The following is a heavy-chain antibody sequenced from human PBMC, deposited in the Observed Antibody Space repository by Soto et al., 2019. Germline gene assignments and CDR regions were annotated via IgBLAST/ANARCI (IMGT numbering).Heavy chain of an antibody. CDR2: IYWDDDK. J-gene: IGHJ4*02. Sequence: QITLRESGPPRVKPTQTLTLTCTFSGFSLSARPVAVGWIRQPPGKALERLALIYWDDDKRYSPSLMSRLTNTKDTSKNQVVLTMTNMDPLDTAIYYCVHRAGIDGNWNGGYFDYWGQGALVTVSS. CDR1: GFSLSARPVA. V-gene: IGHV2-5*02. CDR3: VHRAGIDGNWNGGYFDY. D-gene: IGHD1-1*01.